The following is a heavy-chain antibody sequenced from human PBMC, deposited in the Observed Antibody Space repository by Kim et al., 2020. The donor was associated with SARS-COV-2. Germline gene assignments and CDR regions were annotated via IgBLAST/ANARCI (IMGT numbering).Heavy chain of an antibody. D-gene: IGHD3-10*01. V-gene: IGHV3-23*01. CDR1: GFTFSSYA. Sequence: GGSLRLSCAASGFTFSSYAMSWVRQAPGKGLEWVSAISSDGGSTYSADSVKGRFIISRDNSMKTLYLQMSSLRAEDTAVYYCAKPYYYGSGSYGGFDYWGQGTLVTFSS. J-gene: IGHJ4*02. CDR3: AKPYYYGSGSYGGFDY. CDR2: ISSDGGST.